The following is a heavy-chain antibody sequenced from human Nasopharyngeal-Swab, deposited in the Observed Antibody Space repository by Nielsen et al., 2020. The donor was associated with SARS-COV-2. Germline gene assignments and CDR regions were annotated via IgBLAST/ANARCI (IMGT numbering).Heavy chain of an antibody. Sequence: SLKISCEASGFTFDDYAMHWVRQAPAKGVEWVSGISWNSGSIGYADSVKGRFTISRDNAKNSLYLQMNSLRAEDTALYYCAKDTSSYISGWFDPWGQGTLVTVSS. V-gene: IGHV3-9*01. J-gene: IGHJ5*02. CDR2: ISWNSGSI. D-gene: IGHD6-13*01. CDR1: GFTFDDYA. CDR3: AKDTSSYISGWFDP.